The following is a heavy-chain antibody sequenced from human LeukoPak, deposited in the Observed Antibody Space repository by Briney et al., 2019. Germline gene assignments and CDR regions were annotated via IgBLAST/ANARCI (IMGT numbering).Heavy chain of an antibody. J-gene: IGHJ4*02. V-gene: IGHV3-23*01. CDR1: GFTFSSYA. CDR2: ISGSGGRT. CDR3: AKLCPNTAMARTVVDY. Sequence: GGSLRLSCAASGFTFSSYAMSWVRQAPGKGLEWVSAISGSGGRTYYADSVKGRFTISRDNSKNRVYLQMNSLRAEDTAVYYCAKLCPNTAMARTVVDYWGQGTLVTVSS. D-gene: IGHD5-18*01.